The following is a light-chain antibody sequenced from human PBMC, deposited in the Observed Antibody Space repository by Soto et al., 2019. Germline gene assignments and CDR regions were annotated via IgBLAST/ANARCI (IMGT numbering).Light chain of an antibody. CDR2: DAS. V-gene: IGKV3-11*01. Sequence: EIVLTQSPGTLSLSPGERATLSCRASQNVYNYLAWYQHKPGQAPRLLIYDASNRATGIPARFSGSGSGTDFSLFTLTISSLEPEDSAVYYCQQRANWAGTFGQGAKVEIK. J-gene: IGKJ1*01. CDR3: QQRANWAGT. CDR1: QNVYNY.